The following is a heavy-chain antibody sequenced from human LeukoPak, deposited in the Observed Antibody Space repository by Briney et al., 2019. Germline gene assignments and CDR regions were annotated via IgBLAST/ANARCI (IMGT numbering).Heavy chain of an antibody. D-gene: IGHD3-3*01. CDR2: INHSGST. CDR3: ARGSVRYDFWSGYSGPIDY. Sequence: PSETLSLTCAVYGGSFSGYYWSWIRQPPGKGLEWIGEINHSGSTNYNPSLKSRVTISVGTSKNQFSLKLSSVTAADTAEYYCARGSVRYDFWSGYSGPIDYWGQGTLVTVSS. CDR1: GGSFSGYY. J-gene: IGHJ4*02. V-gene: IGHV4-34*01.